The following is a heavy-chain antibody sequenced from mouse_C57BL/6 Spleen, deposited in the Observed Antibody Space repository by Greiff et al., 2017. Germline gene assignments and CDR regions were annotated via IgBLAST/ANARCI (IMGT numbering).Heavy chain of an antibody. V-gene: IGHV1-78*01. D-gene: IGHD1-1*01. Sequence: QVQLKQSDAELVKPGASVKISCKVSGYTFTDHTIHWMKQRPEQGLEWIGYIYPRDGSTKYNEKFKGKATLTADKSSSTAYMQLNSLTSEDSAVYFCARQPDYYGSRPFYFDYWGQGTTLTVSS. CDR3: ARQPDYYGSRPFYFDY. J-gene: IGHJ2*01. CDR2: IYPRDGST. CDR1: GYTFTDHT.